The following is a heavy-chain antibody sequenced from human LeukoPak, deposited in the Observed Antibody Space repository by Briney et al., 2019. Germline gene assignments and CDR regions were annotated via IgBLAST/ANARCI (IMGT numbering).Heavy chain of an antibody. CDR3: VRESLVVFPYWFDP. D-gene: IGHD2-2*01. V-gene: IGHV4-4*07. CDR2: IYSSGST. J-gene: IGHJ5*02. CDR1: GGSISTYY. Sequence: PSETLSLTCTVSGGSISTYYWSWIRQPAGKGLEWIGRIYSSGSTNYNPSLESRVTMSVDTSQNQFSLKLSSVTAAGTAVYYCVRESLVVFPYWFDPWGQGTLVTVSS.